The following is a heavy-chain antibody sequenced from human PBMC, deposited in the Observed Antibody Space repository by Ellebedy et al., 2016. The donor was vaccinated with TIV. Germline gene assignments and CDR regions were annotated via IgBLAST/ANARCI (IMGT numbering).Heavy chain of an antibody. V-gene: IGHV4-59*01. Sequence: GSLRLSCTVSGGSISSYSWSWIRQPPGKGLEWIGYIYYRGSTNYNPSLKSRVTISVDTSKNQFSLKLNSVTAADTAVYYCAREGIAAARAFDIWGQGTMVTVSS. CDR2: IYYRGST. J-gene: IGHJ3*02. CDR1: GGSISSYS. D-gene: IGHD6-13*01. CDR3: AREGIAAARAFDI.